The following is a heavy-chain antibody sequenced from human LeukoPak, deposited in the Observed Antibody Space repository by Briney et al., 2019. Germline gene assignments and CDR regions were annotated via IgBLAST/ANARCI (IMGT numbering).Heavy chain of an antibody. J-gene: IGHJ4*02. CDR2: INTNTGNP. Sequence: GASVKVSCKASGYNFTKYAIYWVQQAPGQWLEWMGWINTNTGNPTYAQGFTGRFVFSLDTSVSTAYLQISSLRAEDTAVYYCARGVSSSWYPVGYWGQGTLVTVSS. D-gene: IGHD6-13*01. CDR3: ARGVSSSWYPVGY. V-gene: IGHV7-4-1*02. CDR1: GYNFTKYA.